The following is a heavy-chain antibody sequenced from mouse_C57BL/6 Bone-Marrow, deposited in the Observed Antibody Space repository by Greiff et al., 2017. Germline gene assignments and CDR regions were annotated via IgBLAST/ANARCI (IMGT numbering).Heavy chain of an antibody. J-gene: IGHJ1*03. CDR1: GFNIKDDY. CDR2: IDPENGDT. Sequence: VQLKQSGAELVRPGASVKLSCTASGFNIKDDYMHWVKQRPEQGLEWIGWIDPENGDTEYAPKFQGKATITADTSSNTAYLQLRSLTSEDTAVYYCTPYYYGSSYGYFDVWGTGTTVTVSS. V-gene: IGHV14-4*01. D-gene: IGHD1-1*01. CDR3: TPYYYGSSYGYFDV.